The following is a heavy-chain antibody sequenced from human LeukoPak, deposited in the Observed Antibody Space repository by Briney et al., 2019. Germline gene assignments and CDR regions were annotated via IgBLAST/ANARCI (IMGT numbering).Heavy chain of an antibody. CDR1: GFTFSSYT. V-gene: IGHV3-21*04. CDR2: ISSTSNYI. CDR3: AKGLRMVRGVMVDY. Sequence: GGSLRLSCAASGFTFSSYTMNWVHQAPGKGLEWVSSISSTSNYIYYADSVKGRFTISRDNAKNSLYLQMNSLRAEDTALYYCAKGLRMVRGVMVDYWGQGTLVTVSS. D-gene: IGHD3-10*01. J-gene: IGHJ4*02.